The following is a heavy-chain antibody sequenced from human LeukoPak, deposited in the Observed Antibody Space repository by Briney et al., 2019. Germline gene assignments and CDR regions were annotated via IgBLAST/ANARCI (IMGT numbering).Heavy chain of an antibody. CDR3: AGWVTTVTTSRYRPFDY. CDR1: GFTFSSYA. D-gene: IGHD4-17*01. CDR2: ISGSGGST. J-gene: IGHJ4*02. V-gene: IGHV3-23*01. Sequence: GGSLRLSCAASGFTFSSYAMSWVRQAPGKGLEWVSAISGSGGSTYYADSVKGRFTISRDNSKNTLYLQMNSLRAEDTAVYYCAGWVTTVTTSRYRPFDYWGQGTLVTVSS.